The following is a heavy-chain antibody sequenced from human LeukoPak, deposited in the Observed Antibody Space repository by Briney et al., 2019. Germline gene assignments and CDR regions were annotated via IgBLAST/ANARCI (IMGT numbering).Heavy chain of an antibody. D-gene: IGHD4-17*01. CDR1: GGSVSGSYY. J-gene: IGHJ4*02. CDR3: ARGGSYGDYYFDY. V-gene: IGHV4-34*01. CDR2: INHSGST. Sequence: PETPSLTCTVSGGSVSGSYYWSWIRQPPGKGLEWIGEINHSGSTNYNPSLKSRVTISVDTSKNQFSLKLSSVTAADTAVYYCARGGSYGDYYFDYWGQGTLVTVSS.